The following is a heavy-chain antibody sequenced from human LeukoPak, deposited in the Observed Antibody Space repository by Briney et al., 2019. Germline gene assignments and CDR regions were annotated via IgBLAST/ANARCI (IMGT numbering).Heavy chain of an antibody. J-gene: IGHJ6*02. CDR2: MSYDGSNK. D-gene: IGHD6-19*01. CDR3: ARDFQWLRAMDV. Sequence: PGGSLRLSCAASGLTFSDYAMHWVRQAPGKGLEWVAVMSYDGSNKYYADSVKGRFTISRDNSKNTLYVQMNSLRVEDTAVYYCARDFQWLRAMDVWGQGTTVTVSS. V-gene: IGHV3-30-3*01. CDR1: GLTFSDYA.